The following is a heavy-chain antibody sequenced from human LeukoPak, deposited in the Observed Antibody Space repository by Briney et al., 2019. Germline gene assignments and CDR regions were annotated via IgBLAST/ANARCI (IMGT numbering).Heavy chain of an antibody. CDR1: GGSFSGYY. Sequence: SETLSLTCAVYGGSFSGYYWSWIRQPPGKGLEWIGEINHSGSTNYNPSLKSRVTISVDTSKNQFSLKLSSVTAADMAVYYCASRGYSYGYFPTADYWGQGTLVTVSS. CDR2: INHSGST. CDR3: ASRGYSYGYFPTADY. V-gene: IGHV4-34*01. D-gene: IGHD5-18*01. J-gene: IGHJ4*02.